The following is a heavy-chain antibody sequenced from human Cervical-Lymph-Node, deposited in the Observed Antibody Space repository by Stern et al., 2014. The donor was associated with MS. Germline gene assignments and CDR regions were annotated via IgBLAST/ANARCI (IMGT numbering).Heavy chain of an antibody. CDR2: FYPGDTDP. D-gene: IGHD2-2*01. V-gene: IGHV5-51*03. CDR3: AKARYVQALSDAFDI. CDR1: GFSFTTHW. Sequence: EVQLVESGAEVKKPGESLKISCEGSGFSFTTHWIAWVRQMPGEGLEWMGIFYPGDTDPRYSPSFQGRVTISADKSISTAYLQWNSLTASDTAMYYCAKARYVQALSDAFDIWGQGTMVTVSS. J-gene: IGHJ3*02.